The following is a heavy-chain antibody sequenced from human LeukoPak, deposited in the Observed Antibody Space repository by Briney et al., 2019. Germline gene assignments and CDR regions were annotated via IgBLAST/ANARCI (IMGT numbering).Heavy chain of an antibody. V-gene: IGHV1-2*02. CDR3: ARVAVAGNYYYYYMDV. J-gene: IGHJ6*03. Sequence: ASVKVSCKASEYTFTGYYMHWVRQAPGQGLEWMGWINPNSGGTNYAQKFQGRVTMTRDTSISTAYMELSRLRSDDTAVYYCARVAVAGNYYYYYMDVWGKGTTVTVSS. D-gene: IGHD6-19*01. CDR2: INPNSGGT. CDR1: EYTFTGYY.